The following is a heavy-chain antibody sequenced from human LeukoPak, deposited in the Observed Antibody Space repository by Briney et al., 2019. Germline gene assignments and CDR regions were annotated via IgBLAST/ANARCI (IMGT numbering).Heavy chain of an antibody. Sequence: GESLKISCQGSGSRFTSYWIGWVRQLPGKGLEWMGIIYPGDSDTRYSPSFQGQVTISADKSISTAYLQWSSLQASDTAMYYCATSESQTRFDFWGQGTLVTVSS. CDR3: ATSESQTRFDF. CDR2: IYPGDSDT. D-gene: IGHD1/OR15-1a*01. V-gene: IGHV5-51*01. J-gene: IGHJ4*02. CDR1: GSRFTSYW.